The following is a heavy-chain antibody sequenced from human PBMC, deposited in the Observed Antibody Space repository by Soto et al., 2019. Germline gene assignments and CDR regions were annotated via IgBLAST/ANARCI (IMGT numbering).Heavy chain of an antibody. D-gene: IGHD3-22*01. J-gene: IGHJ5*02. Sequence: GGSLRLSCAASGFTFSDYYMSWIRQAPGKGLEWVSYISSSGSTICYADSVKGRFTISRDNAKNSLYLQMNSLRAEDTAVYYCARDGRFYYDSSGYYRWFDPWGQGTLVTVSS. CDR2: ISSSGSTI. CDR3: ARDGRFYYDSSGYYRWFDP. CDR1: GFTFSDYY. V-gene: IGHV3-11*01.